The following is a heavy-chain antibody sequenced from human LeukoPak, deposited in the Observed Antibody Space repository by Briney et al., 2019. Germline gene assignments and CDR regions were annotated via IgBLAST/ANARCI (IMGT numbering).Heavy chain of an antibody. CDR1: GVAFSSDA. CDR3: AILPGYSSGWYEVNY. CDR2: ISGSGGST. Sequence: PVGSLRLSCAASGVAFSSDAMSSGRQAPGEGLWWGSGISGSGGSTYYADSVKGRFTISKDNSRNTLYLQMNSPTAETPAVYYCAILPGYSSGWYEVNYWGQGTLVTVSS. J-gene: IGHJ4*02. V-gene: IGHV3-23*01. D-gene: IGHD6-13*01.